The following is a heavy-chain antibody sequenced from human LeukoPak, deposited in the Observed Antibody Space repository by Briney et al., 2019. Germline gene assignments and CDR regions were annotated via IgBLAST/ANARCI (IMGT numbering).Heavy chain of an antibody. D-gene: IGHD3-22*01. CDR1: GFTFSSYG. CDR2: VRFDGNKN. Sequence: GGSLRLSCVVSGFTFSSYGLHWVRQAPGKGLEWVAFVRFDGNKNSCADSVRGRFIISRDNSKNTLHLAMNSLRTEDTAVYYCAKEFSPFDSSGYYGFFQHWGQGTLVTVSS. J-gene: IGHJ1*01. V-gene: IGHV3-30*02. CDR3: AKEFSPFDSSGYYGFFQH.